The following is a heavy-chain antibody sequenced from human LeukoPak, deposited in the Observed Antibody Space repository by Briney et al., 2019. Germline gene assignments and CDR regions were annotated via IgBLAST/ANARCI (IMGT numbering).Heavy chain of an antibody. Sequence: SETLSLTCAVYGGSFSSYYWSWIRQPPGKGLEWIGEITHSGSTNYNPSLKSRVTISVDTSKNQFSLKLSSMTAADTAVYYCARDHDYGGSRSFDYWGQGTLVTVSS. J-gene: IGHJ4*02. CDR2: ITHSGST. V-gene: IGHV4-34*01. CDR3: ARDHDYGGSRSFDY. CDR1: GGSFSSYY. D-gene: IGHD4-23*01.